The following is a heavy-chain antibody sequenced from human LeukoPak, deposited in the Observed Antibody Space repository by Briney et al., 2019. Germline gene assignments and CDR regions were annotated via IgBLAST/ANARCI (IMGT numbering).Heavy chain of an antibody. J-gene: IGHJ4*02. D-gene: IGHD1-26*01. Sequence: GASVKVSCKASGYTFTSYGISWVRQAPGQGLEWMGWIGAYNGNTNYAQKLQGRVTMTTDTSTSTAYMELRSLRSDDTAVYYCAREEWITRGATHFDYWGQGTLVTVSS. CDR1: GYTFTSYG. V-gene: IGHV1-18*01. CDR3: AREEWITRGATHFDY. CDR2: IGAYNGNT.